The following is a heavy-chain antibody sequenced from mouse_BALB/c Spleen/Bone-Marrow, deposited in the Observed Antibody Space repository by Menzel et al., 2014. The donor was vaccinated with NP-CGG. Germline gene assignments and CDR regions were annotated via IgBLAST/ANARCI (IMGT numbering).Heavy chain of an antibody. CDR1: GYSFTSYY. CDR2: IFPGSDNT. CDR3: ARDWDEYYFDY. J-gene: IGHJ2*01. Sequence: QVQLKQSGPELVKPGASVKMSCKASGYSFTSYYIHWVKQRPGQGLEWIGWIFPGSDNTKYNEKFKGKATPTADTSSSTAYMHLSSLTSEDSAVYFCARDWDEYYFDYWGQGTTLTVSS. D-gene: IGHD4-1*01. V-gene: IGHV1-66*01.